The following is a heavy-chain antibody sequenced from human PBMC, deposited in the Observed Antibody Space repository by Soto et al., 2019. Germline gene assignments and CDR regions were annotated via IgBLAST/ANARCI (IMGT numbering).Heavy chain of an antibody. CDR1: GYTFTSYA. D-gene: IGHD3-16*01. CDR3: ARLLPSPGLGVGFDP. J-gene: IGHJ5*02. CDR2: INAGYGNT. V-gene: IGHV1-3*01. Sequence: QVQLVQSGAEVKKPGASVKVSCKASGYTFTSYALHWVRQAPGQRLQWMGWINAGYGNTKYSQKFQGRVTITRDTSASTAYMELSRLRSEDTAVYYCARLLPSPGLGVGFDPWGQGTLVTVPS.